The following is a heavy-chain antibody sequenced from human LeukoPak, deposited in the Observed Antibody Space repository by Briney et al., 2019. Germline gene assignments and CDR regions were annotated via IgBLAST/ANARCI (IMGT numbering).Heavy chain of an antibody. J-gene: IGHJ4*02. V-gene: IGHV3-74*01. D-gene: IGHD3-16*01. CDR3: ARAGAYHFDN. Sequence: HPGGSLRPSCAASGFTFSDYWMHWVRQAPGKGLVWVSIINTDTRGTYYADSVKGRFTISRDNAKNTLYLQMNSLRAEDTAVYYCARAGAYHFDNWGQGTLVTVSS. CDR2: INTDTRGT. CDR1: GFTFSDYW.